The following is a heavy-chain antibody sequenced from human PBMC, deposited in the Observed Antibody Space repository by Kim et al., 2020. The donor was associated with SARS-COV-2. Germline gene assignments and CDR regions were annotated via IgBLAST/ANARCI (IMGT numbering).Heavy chain of an antibody. D-gene: IGHD6-19*01. Sequence: GGSLRLSCAASVFTFSSYSMNWVRQAPGKGLEWVSYISSSSSTIYYADSVKGRFTISRDNAKNSLYLQMNSLRDEDTAVYYCARVFVGHWAVAVHDAFDIWGQGTMVTVSS. CDR1: VFTFSSYS. CDR2: ISSSSSTI. J-gene: IGHJ3*02. CDR3: ARVFVGHWAVAVHDAFDI. V-gene: IGHV3-48*02.